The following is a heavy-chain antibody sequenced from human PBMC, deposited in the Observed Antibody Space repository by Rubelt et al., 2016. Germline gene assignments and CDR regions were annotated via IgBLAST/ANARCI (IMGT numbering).Heavy chain of an antibody. J-gene: IGHJ4*02. V-gene: IGHV3-43D*03. CDR3: VCTTGGY. Sequence: GGSLSLSCAASGFTFDDFAMHWVRQAPGKGLEWVSLISWDGGSTYYADSVKGRFTISRDNAKNSLYLQMNSLRAEDTALYYCVCTTGGYWGQGTLVTVSS. D-gene: IGHD1-14*01. CDR1: GFTFDDFA. CDR2: ISWDGGST.